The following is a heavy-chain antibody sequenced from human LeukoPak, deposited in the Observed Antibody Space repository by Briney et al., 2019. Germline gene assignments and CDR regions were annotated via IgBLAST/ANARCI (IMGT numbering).Heavy chain of an antibody. Sequence: GGSLRLSCAASGFSFRSYWMSWVRQAPGKGLEWVANIKQDGSEKYYVDSVKGRLTISRDNAKNSLYLQMNSLRAEDTAVYYCAKEGVYDSSGYYYRPLGYWGQGTLVTVSS. CDR1: GFSFRSYW. V-gene: IGHV3-7*01. CDR3: AKEGVYDSSGYYYRPLGY. CDR2: IKQDGSEK. J-gene: IGHJ4*02. D-gene: IGHD3-22*01.